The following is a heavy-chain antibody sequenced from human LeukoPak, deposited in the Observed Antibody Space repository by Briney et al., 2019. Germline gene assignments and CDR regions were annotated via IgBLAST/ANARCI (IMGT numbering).Heavy chain of an antibody. CDR3: ARLTMVRGIQWNSVY. CDR2: ISSSSTTI. D-gene: IGHD3-10*01. Sequence: QPGGSLRLSCAASGFTFSSYSMNWVRQAPGKGLEWVSYISSSSTTIYYADSVKGRFTISGDNAKNSLYLQMNSLRAEDTAVYYCARLTMVRGIQWNSVYWGRGTLVTVSS. J-gene: IGHJ4*02. CDR1: GFTFSSYS. V-gene: IGHV3-48*01.